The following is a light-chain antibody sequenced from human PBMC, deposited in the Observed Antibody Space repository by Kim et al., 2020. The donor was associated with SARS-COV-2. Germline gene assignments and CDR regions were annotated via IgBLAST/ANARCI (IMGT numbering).Light chain of an antibody. CDR1: NIGSKS. CDR2: YDS. Sequence: SYELTQPPSVSVAPGKTARITCGGNNIGSKSVHWYQQKPGQAPVLVIYYDSDRPSGIPERFSGSNSGNTATLTISRFEAGDEADYYCQVWDSSSDHRVFG. CDR3: QVWDSSSDHRV. J-gene: IGLJ3*02. V-gene: IGLV3-21*04.